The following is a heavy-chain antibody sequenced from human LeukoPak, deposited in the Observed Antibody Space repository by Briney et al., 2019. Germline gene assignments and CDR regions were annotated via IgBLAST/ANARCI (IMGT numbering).Heavy chain of an antibody. Sequence: ASVKVSCKASGYTFTNYGISWVRQVPGRGLEWMGWISPYNGNADYAQKLQGRVTMTTDTSTTTAYMELRSLRSDDTAVYYCARGWLQPYWYFDLWGRGTLVTVSS. CDR1: GYTFTNYG. CDR2: ISPYNGNA. J-gene: IGHJ2*01. D-gene: IGHD5-24*01. CDR3: ARGWLQPYWYFDL. V-gene: IGHV1-18*01.